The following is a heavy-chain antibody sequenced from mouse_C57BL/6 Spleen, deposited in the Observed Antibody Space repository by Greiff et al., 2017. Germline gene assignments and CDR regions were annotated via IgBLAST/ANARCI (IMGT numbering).Heavy chain of an antibody. CDR3: AKSGGLRQVAWFAY. CDR1: GYSITSGYY. Sequence: EVQLQQSGPGLVKPSQSLSLTCSVTGYSITSGYYWNWIRQFPGNKLEWMGYISYDGSNNYNPSLKNRISITRDTSKNQFFLKLNSVTTEDTATYYCAKSGGLRQVAWFAYWGQGTLVTVSA. D-gene: IGHD2-4*01. CDR2: ISYDGSN. V-gene: IGHV3-6*01. J-gene: IGHJ3*01.